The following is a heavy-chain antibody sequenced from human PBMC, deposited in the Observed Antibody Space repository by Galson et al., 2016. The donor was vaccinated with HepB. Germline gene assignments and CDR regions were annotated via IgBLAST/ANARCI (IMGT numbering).Heavy chain of an antibody. CDR3: ARARLYCSGGTCYPSNWFDP. D-gene: IGHD2-15*01. V-gene: IGHV1-3*01. CDR2: INAANGNT. CDR1: GYTFTTYT. Sequence: SVKVSCKASGYTFTTYTMHWVRQAPGQRLEWMGWINAANGNTVYSQKFQGRFTITRDTSASTVYMELSSLRGEDTAVYYCARARLYCSGGTCYPSNWFDPWGQGTLATVSS. J-gene: IGHJ5*02.